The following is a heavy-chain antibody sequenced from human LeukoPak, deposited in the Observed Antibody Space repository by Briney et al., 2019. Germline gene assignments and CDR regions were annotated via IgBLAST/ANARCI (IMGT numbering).Heavy chain of an antibody. J-gene: IGHJ4*02. CDR1: GFTFSNYW. CDR3: ARDFYSSFDY. D-gene: IGHD6-13*01. V-gene: IGHV3-7*01. Sequence: PGGSLRLSCSASGFTFSNYWMSWVRQAPGKGLEWVASIKQDAREKYYVDSVKGRFSISRDNARTSVYLEMNRLRAEDTAVYYCARDFYSSFDYWGQGTLVTVSS. CDR2: IKQDAREK.